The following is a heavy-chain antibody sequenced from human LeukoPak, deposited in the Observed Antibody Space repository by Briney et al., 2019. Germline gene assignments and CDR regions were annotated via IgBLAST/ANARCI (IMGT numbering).Heavy chain of an antibody. CDR1: GFTFSTYW. J-gene: IGHJ4*02. CDR3: ARGFWTGVEY. CDR2: IKSDGSDT. Sequence: GGSLRLSCAASGFTFSTYWMHWVRQAPGGGLVWVSRIKSDGSDTSYADSVKGRFTISRGNAKNTLYLQMNSLRAEDTAVYYCARGFWTGVEYWGQGALVTVSS. D-gene: IGHD3/OR15-3a*01. V-gene: IGHV3-74*01.